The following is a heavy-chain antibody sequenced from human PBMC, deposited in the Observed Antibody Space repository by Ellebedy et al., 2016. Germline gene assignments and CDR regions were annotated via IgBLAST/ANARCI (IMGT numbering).Heavy chain of an antibody. CDR2: IYSGGST. J-gene: IGHJ4*02. Sequence: GGSLRLSCAASGFTVSSNYMSWVRQAPGKGLEWVSVIYSGGSTNYADSVKGRFTISRDNSKNTLYLQMNSLRAEDTAVYYCSRVEGASGWYDFDYWGQGTLVTVSS. CDR3: SRVEGASGWYDFDY. D-gene: IGHD6-19*01. V-gene: IGHV3-53*01. CDR1: GFTVSSNY.